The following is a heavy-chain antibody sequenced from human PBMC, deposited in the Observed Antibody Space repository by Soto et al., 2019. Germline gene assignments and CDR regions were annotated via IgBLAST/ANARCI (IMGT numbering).Heavy chain of an antibody. CDR3: ARASSIVVVPASHRGYCSGGSCTEYFQH. CDR1: GFTFSSYG. CDR2: IWYDGSNK. J-gene: IGHJ1*01. Sequence: GGSLRLSCAASGFTFSSYGMHWVRQAPGKGLEWVAVIWYDGSNKYYADSVKGRFTISRDNSKNTLYLQMNSLRAEDTAVYYCARASSIVVVPASHRGYCSGGSCTEYFQHWGQGTLVTVSS. D-gene: IGHD2-15*01. V-gene: IGHV3-33*01.